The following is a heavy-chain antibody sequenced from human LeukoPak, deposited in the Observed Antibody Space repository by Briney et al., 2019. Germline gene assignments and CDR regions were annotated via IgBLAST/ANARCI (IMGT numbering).Heavy chain of an antibody. CDR3: AKAKYGSGDRFDP. J-gene: IGHJ5*02. CDR2: ISWNSGSI. D-gene: IGHD3-10*01. Sequence: GGSLRLSCAASGFTFDVYAMHWVRQAPGKGLEWVSGISWNSGSIGYADSVKGRFTISRDNAKNSLYLQMNSLRAEDTALYYCAKAKYGSGDRFDPWGQGTLVTVSS. CDR1: GFTFDVYA. V-gene: IGHV3-9*01.